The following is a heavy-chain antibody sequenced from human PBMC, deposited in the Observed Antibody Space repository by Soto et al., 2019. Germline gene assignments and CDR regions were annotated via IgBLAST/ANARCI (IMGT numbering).Heavy chain of an antibody. CDR2: IWYDGSNK. CDR1: GFTFSSYG. V-gene: IGHV3-33*01. CDR3: ARAGGYDWFDY. D-gene: IGHD5-12*01. Sequence: QVQLVESGGGVVQPGRSLRLSCAASGFTFSSYGMHWVRQAPGKGLEWVAGIWYDGSNKYYADSVKGRFTISRDNSKNTLYLQMNSLRAEDTAVYYCARAGGYDWFDYWGQGTLVTVSS. J-gene: IGHJ4*02.